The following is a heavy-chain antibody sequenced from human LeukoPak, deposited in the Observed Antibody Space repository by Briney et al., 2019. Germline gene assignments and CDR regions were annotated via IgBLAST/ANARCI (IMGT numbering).Heavy chain of an antibody. CDR2: ISEEGSNK. CDR1: GFTFSSYA. D-gene: IGHD6-6*01. Sequence: GRSLRLAWVASGFTFSSYAIHWVRQAPGKGLEWVAFISEEGSNKYYADSVKGRFTISRDNSKTTLYLTMNSLRAEDTAVSYCASGPGIASGRIAAQSDAGYWGQETLVTVSS. J-gene: IGHJ4*02. V-gene: IGHV3-30-3*01. CDR3: ASGPGIASGRIAAQSDAGY.